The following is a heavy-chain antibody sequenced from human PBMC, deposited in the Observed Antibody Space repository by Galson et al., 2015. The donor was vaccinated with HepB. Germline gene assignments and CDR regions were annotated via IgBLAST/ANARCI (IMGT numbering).Heavy chain of an antibody. CDR1: GFTSSSYG. Sequence: SLRLSCAASGFTSSSYGMHWVRQAPGKGLEWVAAISYDGSNKYYADSVKGRFTISRDNSKNTLYLQMNSLRAEDTAVYYCAKDRYYYASSGYYHVEYNWFDLWGQGTLVTVSS. CDR3: AKDRYYYASSGYYHVEYNWFDL. CDR2: ISYDGSNK. J-gene: IGHJ5*02. V-gene: IGHV3-30*18. D-gene: IGHD3-22*01.